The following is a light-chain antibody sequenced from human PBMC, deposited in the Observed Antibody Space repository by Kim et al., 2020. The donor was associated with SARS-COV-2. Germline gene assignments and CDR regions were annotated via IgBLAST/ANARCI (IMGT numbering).Light chain of an antibody. CDR1: QNINTY. V-gene: IGKV1-39*01. CDR3: QQSYSTPAWT. CDR2: AAS. J-gene: IGKJ1*01. Sequence: SVGDRVTIACRASQNINTYLNWYQQKPGKAPQLQIYAASSLQSGVPSRFSGSGSGTDFTLTISSLQPEDFATYYCQQSYSTPAWTFGQGTKVDIK.